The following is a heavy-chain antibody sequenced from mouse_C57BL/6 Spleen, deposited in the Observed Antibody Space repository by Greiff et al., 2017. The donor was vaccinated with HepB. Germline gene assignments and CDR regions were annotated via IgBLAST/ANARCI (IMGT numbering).Heavy chain of an antibody. CDR3: VSPYDYDGYYAMDY. V-gene: IGHV10-3*01. Sequence: EVQLVESGGGLVQPKGSLKLSCAASGFTFNTYAMHWVRQAPGKGLEWVARIRSKSSNYATYYADSVKDRFTISRDDSQSMLYLQMNNLKTEDTAMYYCVSPYDYDGYYAMDYWGQGTSVTVSS. CDR2: IRSKSSNYAT. D-gene: IGHD2-4*01. CDR1: GFTFNTYA. J-gene: IGHJ4*01.